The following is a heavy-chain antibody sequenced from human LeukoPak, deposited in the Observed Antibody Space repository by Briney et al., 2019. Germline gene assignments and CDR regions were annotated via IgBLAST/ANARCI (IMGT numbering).Heavy chain of an antibody. Sequence: SETLSLTCSVSGDSIFSDYFWGWIRQPPGKGLEWMGEINHSGSTNYNPSLKSRVTISVDTSKNQFSLKLSSVTAADTAVYYCAGRPRLRYFAWPFDYWGQGTLVTVSS. CDR1: GDSIFSDYF. J-gene: IGHJ4*02. D-gene: IGHD3-9*01. CDR2: INHSGST. V-gene: IGHV4-34*01. CDR3: AGRPRLRYFAWPFDY.